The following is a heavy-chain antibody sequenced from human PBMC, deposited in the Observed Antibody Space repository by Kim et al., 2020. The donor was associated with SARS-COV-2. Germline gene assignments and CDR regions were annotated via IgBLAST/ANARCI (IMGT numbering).Heavy chain of an antibody. CDR2: ISGSGGTT. J-gene: IGHJ4*02. D-gene: IGHD3-3*01. CDR1: GFTFMSYG. V-gene: IGHV3-23*01. CDR3: AKDFASDY. Sequence: GGSLRLSCVASGFTFMSYGMSWVHQAPGKGLEWVSGISGSGGTTYYADSVKGRFTISRDNSKKTLYLQMNSLRAEDTALYYCAKDFASDYWGQGTLVTVSS.